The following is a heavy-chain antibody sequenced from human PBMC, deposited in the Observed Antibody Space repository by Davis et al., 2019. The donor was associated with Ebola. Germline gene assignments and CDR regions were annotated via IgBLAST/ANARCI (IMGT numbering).Heavy chain of an antibody. CDR2: ISPYNANT. J-gene: IGHJ4*02. D-gene: IGHD3-16*02. CDR1: GYIFINYG. Sequence: ASVKVSCKASGYIFINYGINWVRQAPGRGLEWMGWISPYNANTNYGQKVQGRVTMITDTSTSTAYMELRSLRSDDTAVYYCARAPYYDYIWGSYRKKYYFDYWGQGTLVTVSS. V-gene: IGHV1-18*01. CDR3: ARAPYYDYIWGSYRKKYYFDY.